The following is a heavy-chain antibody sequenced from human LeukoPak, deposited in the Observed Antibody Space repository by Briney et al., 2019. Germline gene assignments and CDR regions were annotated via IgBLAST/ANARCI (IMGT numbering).Heavy chain of an antibody. Sequence: GGSLRLSCAASGFTFSSYGMHWVCQAPGKGLEWVAVIWYDGSNKYYADSVKGRFTISRDNSKNTLYLQMNSLRAEDTAVYYCARDTLQGYDFWSGYPNDAFDIWGQGTMVTVSS. J-gene: IGHJ3*02. V-gene: IGHV3-33*01. D-gene: IGHD3-3*01. CDR1: GFTFSSYG. CDR3: ARDTLQGYDFWSGYPNDAFDI. CDR2: IWYDGSNK.